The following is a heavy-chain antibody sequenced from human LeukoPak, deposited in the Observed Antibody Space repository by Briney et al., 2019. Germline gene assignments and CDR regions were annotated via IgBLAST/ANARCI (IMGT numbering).Heavy chain of an antibody. CDR1: GGSVSSGNHY. Sequence: SETLSLTCTVSGGSVSSGNHYWSWIRQPPGKGLEWIGYVYYSGSTEYNPSLKSRVTISADTSKNQFSLKLRSATAADTAVYYCARDRIIVAAANRYYYYGMDVWGKGTTVTVSS. CDR2: VYYSGST. D-gene: IGHD2-2*01. CDR3: ARDRIIVAAANRYYYYGMDV. J-gene: IGHJ6*04. V-gene: IGHV4-61*01.